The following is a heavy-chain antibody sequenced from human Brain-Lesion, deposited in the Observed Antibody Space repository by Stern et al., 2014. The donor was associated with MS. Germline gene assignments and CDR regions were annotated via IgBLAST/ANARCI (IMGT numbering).Heavy chain of an antibody. V-gene: IGHV4-61*02. CDR2: IHASGST. CDR1: GDSISCDNYF. D-gene: IGHD5-18*01. J-gene: IGHJ5*01. CDR3: ARASAPLYSGNWFDS. Sequence: VQLVESGPGLVKPSQTLSVTCTVSGDSISCDNYFWSWIRQAAGKRLEWIGRIHASGSTFYNPSLKSRVTISVDPSKTQFSLKLNSVTAEDTAVYYCARASAPLYSGNWFDSWGQGTLVSVSS.